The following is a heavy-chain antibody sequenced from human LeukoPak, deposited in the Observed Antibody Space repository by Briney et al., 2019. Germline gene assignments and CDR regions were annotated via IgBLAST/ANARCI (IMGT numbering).Heavy chain of an antibody. V-gene: IGHV1-69*13. D-gene: IGHD6-6*01. CDR2: IIPIFGTA. Sequence: PVKVSCKASGGTFSSYGISWVRQAPGQGLEWMGGIIPIFGTANYAQKFQGRVTITADESTSTAYMELSSLRSEDTAVYYCARLDEYSSSSRYYGMDVWGQGTTVTVSS. CDR3: ARLDEYSSSSRYYGMDV. J-gene: IGHJ6*02. CDR1: GGTFSSYG.